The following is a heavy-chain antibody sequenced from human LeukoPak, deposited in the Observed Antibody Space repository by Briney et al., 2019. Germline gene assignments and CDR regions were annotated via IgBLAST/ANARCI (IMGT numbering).Heavy chain of an antibody. V-gene: IGHV3-33*01. CDR1: GFTFSSYG. CDR2: IWYDGSNK. CDR3: ARDQGDYGDYVVGGWFDP. D-gene: IGHD4-17*01. Sequence: PGRSLRLSCAAFGFTFSSYGMHWVRQAPGKGLEWVAVIWYDGSNKYYADSVKGRFTISRDNSKNTLYLQMNSPRAEDTAVYYCARDQGDYGDYVVGGWFDPWGQGTLVTVPS. J-gene: IGHJ5*02.